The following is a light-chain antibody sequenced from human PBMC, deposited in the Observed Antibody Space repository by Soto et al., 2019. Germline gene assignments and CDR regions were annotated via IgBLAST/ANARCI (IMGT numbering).Light chain of an antibody. V-gene: IGLV2-8*01. CDR3: SSYAGSNNV. Sequence: QSALTQPPSASGSPGQSVTISCTGTSSDIGNYNYVSWYQHHPGKAPKLMIYEVSKRPSGVPDRFSGSKSGNTASLTVSGLQAEDEAHYYCSSYAGSNNVFGGGTQLTVL. J-gene: IGLJ2*01. CDR1: SSDIGNYNY. CDR2: EVS.